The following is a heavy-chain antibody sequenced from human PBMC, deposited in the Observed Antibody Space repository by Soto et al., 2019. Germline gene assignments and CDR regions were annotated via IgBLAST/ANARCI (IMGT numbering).Heavy chain of an antibody. V-gene: IGHV3-23*01. J-gene: IGHJ4*02. CDR2: ISGNGDNT. CDR3: AKGNYDFWSGHDY. D-gene: IGHD3-3*01. CDR1: GFTFSNYA. Sequence: EVQLLESGGDLVQPGGSLRLSCAASGFTFSNYAMRWVRQAPGKGLEWVSAISGNGDNTYYSDSVKGRFTISRDNSKNTLYLQMNSLRAEDTAIYYCAKGNYDFWSGHDYWGQGTLVTVSS.